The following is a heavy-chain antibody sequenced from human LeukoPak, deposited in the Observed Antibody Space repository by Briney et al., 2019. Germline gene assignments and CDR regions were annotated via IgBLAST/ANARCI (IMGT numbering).Heavy chain of an antibody. J-gene: IGHJ4*02. CDR3: GKCWTSDGVCLNFEH. CDR2: ISGSGDNT. V-gene: IGHV3-23*01. CDR1: GLSFRSYG. Sequence: GGSLRLSCEASGLSFRSYGMSWVRQAPGKGLEWVSGISGSGDNTYYADSVKGRFTISRDNSKNTLYLQMNSLRVEDTAVYYCGKCWTSDGVCLNFEHWGQGALVTVSS. D-gene: IGHD2-8*01.